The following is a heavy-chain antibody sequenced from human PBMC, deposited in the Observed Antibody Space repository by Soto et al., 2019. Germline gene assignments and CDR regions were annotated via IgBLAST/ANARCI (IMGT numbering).Heavy chain of an antibody. J-gene: IGHJ6*02. V-gene: IGHV1-8*01. Sequence: ASVKVSCKASGYTFTRYDIHWVRQATGQGLEWLGWMSPKSGNTGYAQKFQGRVTMTRNTSIGTAYMDLSRLRSDDTAVYYCTRDPQTGVEYYYYYGMDVWGQGTTVTVSS. CDR1: GYTFTRYD. CDR2: MSPKSGNT. CDR3: TRDPQTGVEYYYYYGMDV.